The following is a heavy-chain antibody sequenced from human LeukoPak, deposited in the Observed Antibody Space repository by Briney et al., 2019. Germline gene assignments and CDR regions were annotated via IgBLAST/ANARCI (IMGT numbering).Heavy chain of an antibody. CDR1: GVSISSGDYY. V-gene: IGHV4-30-4*01. J-gene: IGHJ5*02. CDR2: MYSSGST. CDR3: ARPYYYDSRTDP. D-gene: IGHD3-22*01. Sequence: PSQTLSLTCTVSGVSISSGDYYWSWIRQPPGKGLEWIGYMYSSGSTYYNPSLKSRATISVDTSKNQFSLKLSSVTAADTAVYYCARPYYYDSRTDPWGQGTLVTASS.